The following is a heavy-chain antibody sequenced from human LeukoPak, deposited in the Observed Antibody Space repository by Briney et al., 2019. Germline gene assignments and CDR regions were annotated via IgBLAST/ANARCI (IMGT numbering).Heavy chain of an antibody. CDR3: ARIARPDYYDSSGYYTPYYFDY. D-gene: IGHD3-22*01. V-gene: IGHV5-51*01. CDR2: IYPGDSDT. Sequence: GESLKISCQGSGYSFTSYWIGWVRQLPGKGLEWMGIIYPGDSDTRYSPSFQGQVTISADKSISTAYLQWSSLKASDTAMYYCARIARPDYYDSSGYYTPYYFDYWGQGTLVTVSS. CDR1: GYSFTSYW. J-gene: IGHJ4*02.